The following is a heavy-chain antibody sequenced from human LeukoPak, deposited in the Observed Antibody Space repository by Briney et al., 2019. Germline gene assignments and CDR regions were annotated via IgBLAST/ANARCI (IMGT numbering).Heavy chain of an antibody. V-gene: IGHV3-7*01. CDR3: ARVLGAAAGRGHDY. J-gene: IGHJ4*02. CDR2: IKQDGSEK. Sequence: GSLRLYCAASGFTFSSYWMSWVRQAPGKGLEWVANIKQDGSEKYYVDSGKGRFTISRDNAKNSLYLQMNSLRAEDTAVYYCARVLGAAAGRGHDYWAREPWSPSPQ. CDR1: GFTFSSYW. D-gene: IGHD6-13*01.